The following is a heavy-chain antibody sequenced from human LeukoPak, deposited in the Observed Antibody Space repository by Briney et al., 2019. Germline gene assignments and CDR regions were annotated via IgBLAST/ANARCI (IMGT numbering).Heavy chain of an antibody. Sequence: GASVKVSCKASGYTFTSYAVHWVRQAPGQRLEWMGWINAGNGNTKYSQKFQGRVTITRDTSASTAYMELSSLRSEDTAVYYCARDCCDRVTAWFDPWGQGTLVTVSS. J-gene: IGHJ5*02. D-gene: IGHD2-21*01. CDR1: GYTFTSYA. CDR3: ARDCCDRVTAWFDP. CDR2: INAGNGNT. V-gene: IGHV1-3*01.